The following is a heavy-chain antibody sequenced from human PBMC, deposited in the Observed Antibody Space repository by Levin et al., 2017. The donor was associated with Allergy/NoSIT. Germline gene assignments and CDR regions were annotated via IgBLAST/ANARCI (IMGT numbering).Heavy chain of an antibody. D-gene: IGHD4-17*01. J-gene: IGHJ4*02. Sequence: LRLSCTVSGGSISSGDYYWSWIRQPPGKGLEWIGYIYYSGSTYYNPSLKSRVTISVDTSKNQFSLKLSSVTAADTAVYYCARTVTHADFDYWGQGTLVTVSS. CDR2: IYYSGST. CDR1: GGSISSGDYY. CDR3: ARTVTHADFDY. V-gene: IGHV4-30-4*01.